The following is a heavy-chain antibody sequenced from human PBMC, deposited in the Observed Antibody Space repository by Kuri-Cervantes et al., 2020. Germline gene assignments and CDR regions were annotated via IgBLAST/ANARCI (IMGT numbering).Heavy chain of an antibody. J-gene: IGHJ6*02. CDR3: ARDLHTIFGVVRYYYGMDV. Sequence: ASVKVSCKASGYTFTGYYMHWVRQAPGQGLEWMGWINPNSGGTNYAQKSQGRVTMTRDTSISTAYMELSRLRSDDTAVYYCARDLHTIFGVVRYYYGMDVWGQGTTVTVSS. CDR1: GYTFTGYY. V-gene: IGHV1-2*02. CDR2: INPNSGGT. D-gene: IGHD3-3*01.